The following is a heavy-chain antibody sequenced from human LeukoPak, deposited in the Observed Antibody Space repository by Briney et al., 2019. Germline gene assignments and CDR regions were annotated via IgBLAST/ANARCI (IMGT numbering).Heavy chain of an antibody. CDR2: IYTSGST. J-gene: IGHJ4*02. Sequence: PSETLSLTCTVSGGSISTSYWSWIRQPAGKGLEWIGRIYTSGSTNYNPSLKSRVTMSVDTSKNQCSLKLRSVTAADTAVYYCARGTGVGISQYFDYWGQGTLVTVSS. V-gene: IGHV4-4*07. CDR3: ARGTGVGISQYFDY. CDR1: GGSISTSY. D-gene: IGHD3-3*01.